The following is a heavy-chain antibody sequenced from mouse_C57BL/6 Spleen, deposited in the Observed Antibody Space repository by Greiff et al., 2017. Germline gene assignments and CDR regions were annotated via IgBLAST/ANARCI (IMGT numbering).Heavy chain of an antibody. CDR3: AKNFPGGYYFDY. CDR1: GFSLTSYG. Sequence: VQGVESGPGLVQPSQSLSITCTVSGFSLTSYGVHWVRQPPGKGLEWLGVIWSGGSTDYNAAFISRLSISKDNSKSQVFFKMNSLQADDTAIYYCAKNFPGGYYFDYWGQGTTLTVSS. CDR2: IWSGGST. V-gene: IGHV2-4*01. J-gene: IGHJ2*01.